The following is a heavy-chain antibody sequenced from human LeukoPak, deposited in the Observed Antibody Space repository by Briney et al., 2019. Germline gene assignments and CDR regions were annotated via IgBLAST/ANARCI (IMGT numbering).Heavy chain of an antibody. D-gene: IGHD1-26*01. CDR2: IYSGGST. Sequence: PGGSLRLSCAASGFTVSSNYMSWVRHALGKGLEWVSDIYSGGSTYYADAVKGRFTITRYNSKNAPYLQMNSLRAEDTAVYYCAKRMWGGIVGATSYDYWGQGTLVTVSS. V-gene: IGHV3-66*04. J-gene: IGHJ4*02. CDR1: GFTVSSNY. CDR3: AKRMWGGIVGATSYDY.